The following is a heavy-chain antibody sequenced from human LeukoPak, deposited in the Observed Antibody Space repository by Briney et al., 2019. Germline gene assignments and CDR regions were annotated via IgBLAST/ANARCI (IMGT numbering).Heavy chain of an antibody. D-gene: IGHD2-2*01. J-gene: IGHJ4*02. CDR1: GFTFSSYE. CDR3: AREGVVPAAMLSFDY. Sequence: GGSLRLSCAASGFTFSSYEMNGVRQAPGKGLEWVSYISSSGSTIYYADSVKGRFTTSRDNAKNSLYLQMNSLRAEDTAVYYCAREGVVPAAMLSFDYWGQGTLVTVSS. CDR2: ISSSGSTI. V-gene: IGHV3-48*03.